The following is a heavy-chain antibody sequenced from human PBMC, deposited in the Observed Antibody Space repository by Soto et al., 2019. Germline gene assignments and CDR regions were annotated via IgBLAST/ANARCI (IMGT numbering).Heavy chain of an antibody. CDR3: ARGRRITYYDFWSGYFPSDY. V-gene: IGHV1-8*01. J-gene: IGHJ4*02. Sequence: QVQLVQSGAEVKKPGASVKVSCKASGYTFTSYDINWVRQATGQGLEWMGWMNPNSGNTGYAQKFQGIVTMTRNTSISTAYMEMSSLRSEDTAVYYCARGRRITYYDFWSGYFPSDYWGQGTLVTVSS. CDR2: MNPNSGNT. D-gene: IGHD3-3*01. CDR1: GYTFTSYD.